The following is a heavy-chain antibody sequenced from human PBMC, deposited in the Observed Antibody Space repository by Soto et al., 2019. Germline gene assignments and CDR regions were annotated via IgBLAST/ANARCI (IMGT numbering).Heavy chain of an antibody. D-gene: IGHD3-22*01. J-gene: IGHJ6*02. CDR2: ISAYDDNT. CDR3: ARGCSYDSSGSRSYYYYGMNV. CDR1: GYRFTSYG. Sequence: QAQLVQSGPEVKKPGASVKVSCKASGYRFTSYGISWVRQATGQGLEWLGWISAYDDNTKYAQTLQGRVSMSTDTSTNTAYMDLRSLRSDDTAMYYCARGCSYDSSGSRSYYYYGMNVWGQGTTVTVSS. V-gene: IGHV1-18*01.